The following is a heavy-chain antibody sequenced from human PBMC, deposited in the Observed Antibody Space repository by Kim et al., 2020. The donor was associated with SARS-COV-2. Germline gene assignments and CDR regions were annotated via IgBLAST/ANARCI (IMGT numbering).Heavy chain of an antibody. CDR2: INPNSGGT. V-gene: IGHV1-2*02. CDR1: GYTFTGYY. D-gene: IGHD2-2*01. J-gene: IGHJ4*02. Sequence: ASVKVSCKASGYTFTGYYMHWVRQAPGQGLEWMGWINPNSGGTNYAQKFQGRVTMTRDTSISTAYMELSRLRSDDTAVYYCARVPYPTSYQLLIRREFDYWGQGTLVTVSS. CDR3: ARVPYPTSYQLLIRREFDY.